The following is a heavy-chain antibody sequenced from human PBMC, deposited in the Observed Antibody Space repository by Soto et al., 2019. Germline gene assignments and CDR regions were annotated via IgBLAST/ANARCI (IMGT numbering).Heavy chain of an antibody. J-gene: IGHJ6*02. Sequence: EVQLLESGGGLVQPGGSLRLSCAASGFTFSSYAMSWVRQAPGKGLEWVSAISGSGGSTYYADSVKGRFTISRDNSKNTLYRQINSLRAEDTAVYYCANYYYYISGYSDGMDVWGQGTTVTVSS. CDR2: ISGSGGST. CDR1: GFTFSSYA. V-gene: IGHV3-23*01. CDR3: ANYYYYISGYSDGMDV. D-gene: IGHD3-22*01.